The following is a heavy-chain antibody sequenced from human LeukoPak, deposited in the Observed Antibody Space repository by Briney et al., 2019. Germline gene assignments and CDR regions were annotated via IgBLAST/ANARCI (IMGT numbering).Heavy chain of an antibody. D-gene: IGHD3-10*01. Sequence: PSETLSLTCAVSGGSISSSNWWSWVRQPPGKGLEWIGEIYHSGSTNHNPSLKSRVTISVDKSKNQFSLKLSSVTAADTAVYYCTREPRDSYGSANYGFDYWGQGTLVTVSS. CDR3: TREPRDSYGSANYGFDY. CDR1: GGSISSSNW. CDR2: IYHSGST. V-gene: IGHV4-4*02. J-gene: IGHJ4*02.